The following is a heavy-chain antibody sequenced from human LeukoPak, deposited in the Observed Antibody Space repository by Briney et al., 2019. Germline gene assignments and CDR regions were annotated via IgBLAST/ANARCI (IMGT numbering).Heavy chain of an antibody. D-gene: IGHD3-9*01. CDR2: IHSGST. V-gene: IGHV4-39*01. Sequence: PSETLSLTCAVSGDSVNSRSHYWGWIRQPPGKGLEWTGSIHSGSTYYNPSLKSRVAISVDTSDNQFSLSLSSVTAADTAVFYCVRHQLIDWSPAVDYWGQGTQVTVSS. CDR1: GDSVNSRSHY. J-gene: IGHJ4*02. CDR3: VRHQLIDWSPAVDY.